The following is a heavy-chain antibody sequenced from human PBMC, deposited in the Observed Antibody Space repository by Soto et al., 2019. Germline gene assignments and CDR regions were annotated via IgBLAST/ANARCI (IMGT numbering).Heavy chain of an antibody. CDR3: AREGCSGGSCLSYYYYGMDV. Sequence: LRLSCAASGFTFRSYSMNWVRQAPGKGLEWVSSISSSSSYIYYADSVKGRFTISRDNAKNSLYLQMNSLRAEDTAVYYCAREGCSGGSCLSYYYYGMDVWGQGTTVTVSS. V-gene: IGHV3-21*01. D-gene: IGHD2-15*01. J-gene: IGHJ6*02. CDR2: ISSSSSYI. CDR1: GFTFRSYS.